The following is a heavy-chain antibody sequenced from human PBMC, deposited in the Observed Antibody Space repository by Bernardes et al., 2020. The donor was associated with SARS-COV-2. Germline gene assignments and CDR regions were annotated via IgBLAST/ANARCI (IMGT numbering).Heavy chain of an antibody. J-gene: IGHJ5*02. V-gene: IGHV4-61*01. CDR2: IYHSGRT. Sequence: SETLSLTCTVFGYPFNSVTYYWTRIRQPPGQGLESVGHIYHSGRTKYNPSLGTVATMSIETSRNLFSPRQTSVTAANAVVYYCAGVRGGDYYGAGAFDPWGQGTLVTVSS. D-gene: IGHD3-10*01. CDR3: AGVRGGDYYGAGAFDP. CDR1: GYPFNSVTYY.